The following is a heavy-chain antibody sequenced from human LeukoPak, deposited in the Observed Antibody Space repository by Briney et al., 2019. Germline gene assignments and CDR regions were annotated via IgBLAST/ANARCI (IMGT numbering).Heavy chain of an antibody. J-gene: IGHJ4*02. CDR3: TRVGYIDEGIDY. Sequence: GGSLRLSCVASRFPFSSYWMTWVRQAPGKGLEWVANIKQDGSKKSYVDSVKGRFTISRDNAKNSLYLQMNSLRAEDTAIYYCTRVGYIDEGIDYWGQGTLVTVSS. D-gene: IGHD5-24*01. CDR2: IKQDGSKK. CDR1: RFPFSSYW. V-gene: IGHV3-7*04.